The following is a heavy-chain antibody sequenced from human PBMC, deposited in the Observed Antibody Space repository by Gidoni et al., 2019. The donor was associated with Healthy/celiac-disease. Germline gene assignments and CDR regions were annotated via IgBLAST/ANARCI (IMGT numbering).Heavy chain of an antibody. V-gene: IGHV3-23*01. J-gene: IGHJ3*02. CDR2: ISGSGGST. CDR3: AKDSGSYDYVWGSYPHAFDI. D-gene: IGHD3-16*02. Sequence: EVQLLESGGGLVQPGGSLRLSCAASGFPFSSYAMSWVRQAPGKGLEWVSAISGSGGSTYYADSVKGRFTISRDNSKNTLYLQMNSLRAEDTAVYYCAKDSGSYDYVWGSYPHAFDIWGQGTMVTVSS. CDR1: GFPFSSYA.